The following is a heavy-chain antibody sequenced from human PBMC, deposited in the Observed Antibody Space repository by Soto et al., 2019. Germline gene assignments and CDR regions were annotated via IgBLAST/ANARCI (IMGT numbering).Heavy chain of an antibody. CDR1: GYTFTSYY. D-gene: IGHD6-13*01. V-gene: IGHV1-46*01. CDR2: INPSGGST. Sequence: QVQLVQSGAEVKKPGASVKVSCKASGYTFTSYYMHWVRQAPGQGLEWMGIINPSGGSTSYAQKCQGRVTMTRDTSTSTVYMELSSLRSEDTAVYYCARVRIAGHFDYWGQGTLVTVSS. CDR3: ARVRIAGHFDY. J-gene: IGHJ4*02.